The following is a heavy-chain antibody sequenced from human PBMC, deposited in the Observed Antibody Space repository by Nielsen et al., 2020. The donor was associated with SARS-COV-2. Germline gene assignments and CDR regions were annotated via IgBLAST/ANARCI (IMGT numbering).Heavy chain of an antibody. Sequence: GLLRLACAVYGFSFSSYAMSWVRHAQGKGLEGVIVMSGSGGTTYYADSVKGRFTISRDNSKNTLYLQMTSLRAEDTAVYYCAKDESGIRYDFGSGYYRFDYWGQGTLVTVSS. CDR2: MSGSGGTT. V-gene: IGHV3-23*01. J-gene: IGHJ4*02. D-gene: IGHD3-3*01. CDR1: GFSFSSYA. CDR3: AKDESGIRYDFGSGYYRFDY.